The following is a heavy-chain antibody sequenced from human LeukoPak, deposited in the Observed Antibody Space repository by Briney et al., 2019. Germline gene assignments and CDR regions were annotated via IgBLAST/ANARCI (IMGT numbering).Heavy chain of an antibody. Sequence: SGTLSLTCAVSGGSISSSNWWSWVRQPPGKGLEGIGRIYPSGSSNDNPSLKSRVTMSVDTSNNQFSLKVSSVTAADTAVYYCAREDPGAAAGRSLGYWGQGTLVTVSS. CDR1: GGSISSSNW. J-gene: IGHJ4*02. CDR3: AREDPGAAAGRSLGY. CDR2: IYPSGSS. V-gene: IGHV4-4*02. D-gene: IGHD6-13*01.